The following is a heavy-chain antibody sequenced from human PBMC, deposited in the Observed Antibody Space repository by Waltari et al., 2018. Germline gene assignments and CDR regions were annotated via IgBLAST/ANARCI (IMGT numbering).Heavy chain of an antibody. V-gene: IGHV1-69*01. CDR1: GGTFSSYA. D-gene: IGHD2-2*01. CDR2: IVRIFGTA. J-gene: IGHJ4*02. CDR3: AGASGGGYCSSTSCYYFDY. Sequence: QVQLVQSGAEVKKPGSSVKASCKASGGTFSSYAISWARQAPGQGLGWRGGIVRIFGTATYAQKFKGRVTITADESTRTANMELSSLRSEDTAVYYCAGASGGGYCSSTSCYYFDYWGQGTLVTVSS.